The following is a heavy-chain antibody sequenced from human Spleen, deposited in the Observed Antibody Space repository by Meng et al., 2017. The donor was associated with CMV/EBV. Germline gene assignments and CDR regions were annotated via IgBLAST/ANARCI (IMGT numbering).Heavy chain of an antibody. D-gene: IGHD3-22*01. J-gene: IGHJ5*02. CDR3: ARIRQYYYDSSGSSCFDP. V-gene: IGHV1-18*01. CDR1: GYTLTSYG. Sequence: ASVKVSCKASGYTLTSYGISWVRQAPGQGLEWMGWISTYNGNTDYAQKLQGRVTLTTDTSTSTAYMELRSLRSDDTAVYYCARIRQYYYDSSGSSCFDPWGQGTQVTVSS. CDR2: ISTYNGNT.